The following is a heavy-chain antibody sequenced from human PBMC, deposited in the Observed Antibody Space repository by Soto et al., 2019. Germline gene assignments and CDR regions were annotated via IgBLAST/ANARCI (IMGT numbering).Heavy chain of an antibody. CDR3: ARPRFLEWLFTLDY. V-gene: IGHV1-18*01. D-gene: IGHD3-3*01. CDR1: GYTFTSYG. Sequence: QVQLVQSGAEVKKPGASVKVSCKASGYTFTSYGISWVRQAPGQGLEWMGWISAYNGNTNYAQKFQGRVTMTTDTSTTTAYMELRSLRSEDTAVYYCARPRFLEWLFTLDYWGQGTLVTVSS. J-gene: IGHJ4*02. CDR2: ISAYNGNT.